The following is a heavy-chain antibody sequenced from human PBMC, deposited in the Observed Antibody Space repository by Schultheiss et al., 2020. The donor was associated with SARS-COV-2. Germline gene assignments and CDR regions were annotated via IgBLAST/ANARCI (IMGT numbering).Heavy chain of an antibody. CDR2: IRYDGSNK. D-gene: IGHD3-22*01. CDR3: AKGAYYDSSGPSARDAFDI. CDR1: GFTFSSYG. J-gene: IGHJ3*02. V-gene: IGHV3-30*02. Sequence: GESLKISCAASGFTFSSYGMHWVRQAPGKGLEWVAFIRYDGSNKYYADSVKGRFTISRDNSKNTLYLQMNSLRAEDTAVYYCAKGAYYDSSGPSARDAFDIWGQGTMVTVSS.